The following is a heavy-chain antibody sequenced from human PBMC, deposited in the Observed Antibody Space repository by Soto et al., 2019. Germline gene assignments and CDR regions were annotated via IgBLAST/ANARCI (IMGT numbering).Heavy chain of an antibody. J-gene: IGHJ5*02. Sequence: QITLKESGPTLVKPTQTLTLTCTFSGFSLSTSGVGVGWIRQPPGKALEWLALIYWDDDKRYSPSLKSRLTITKDTSKNQVVLTMTNMYPVDTATYYCAHTPPDIVLVPAATQNWFDPWGQGTLVTVSS. CDR3: AHTPPDIVLVPAATQNWFDP. CDR1: GFSLSTSGVG. D-gene: IGHD2-2*01. CDR2: IYWDDDK. V-gene: IGHV2-5*02.